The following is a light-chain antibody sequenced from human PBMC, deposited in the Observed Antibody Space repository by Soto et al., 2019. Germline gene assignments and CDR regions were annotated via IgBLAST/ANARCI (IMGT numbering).Light chain of an antibody. CDR3: QQYGSSPRT. J-gene: IGKJ1*01. V-gene: IGKV3-20*01. Sequence: EIVLTQSPGTLSLSPGERATLSCRASQSVSSSFLAWYQQKPGQAPRLLIYGASSRATGIPDRFSGSGSGTEFTPTISSREPEDFAVYYFQQYGSSPRTFGQGTKVEI. CDR2: GAS. CDR1: QSVSSSF.